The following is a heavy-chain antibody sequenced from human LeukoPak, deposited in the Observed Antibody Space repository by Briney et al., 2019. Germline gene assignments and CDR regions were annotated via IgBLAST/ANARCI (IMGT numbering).Heavy chain of an antibody. Sequence: SETLSLTCTVSGGSVSNYYWSWIRQPPEKGLEWVAFMYYTGSPKYNPSLQSRVTISVDTSKNQLSLRLSSVTAADTAVYYCARQGDHNWFDPWGQGTLVTVSS. V-gene: IGHV4-59*08. J-gene: IGHJ5*02. CDR2: MYYTGSP. CDR3: ARQGDHNWFDP. CDR1: GGSVSNYY. D-gene: IGHD3-16*01.